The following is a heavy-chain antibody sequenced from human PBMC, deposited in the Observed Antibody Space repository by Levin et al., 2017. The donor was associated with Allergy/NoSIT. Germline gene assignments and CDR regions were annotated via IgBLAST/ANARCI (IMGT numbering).Heavy chain of an antibody. CDR2: ISSSSSYI. D-gene: IGHD3-16*01. Sequence: PGGSLRLSCAASGFTFSSYSMNWVRQAPGKGLEWVSSISSSSSYIYYADSVKGRFTISRDNAKNSLYLQMNSLRAEDTAVYYCARDRLNPPLGVTKDYFDYWGQGTLVTVSS. V-gene: IGHV3-21*01. CDR3: ARDRLNPPLGVTKDYFDY. CDR1: GFTFSSYS. J-gene: IGHJ4*02.